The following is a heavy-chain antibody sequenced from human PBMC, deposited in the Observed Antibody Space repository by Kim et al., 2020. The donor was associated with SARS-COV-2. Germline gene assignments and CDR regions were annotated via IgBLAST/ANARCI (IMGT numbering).Heavy chain of an antibody. CDR3: ARGGAYYYGSVSFDY. Sequence: GSVKGRFTISRDNSTNTLYLQMNSLRAGDTAVYYCARGGAYYYGSVSFDYWGQGTLVTVSS. V-gene: IGHV3-30*07. J-gene: IGHJ4*02. D-gene: IGHD3-10*01.